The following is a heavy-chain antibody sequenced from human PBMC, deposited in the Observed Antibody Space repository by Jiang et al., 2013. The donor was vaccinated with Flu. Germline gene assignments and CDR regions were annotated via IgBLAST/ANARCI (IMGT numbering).Heavy chain of an antibody. V-gene: IGHV1-46*01. CDR3: AREIVVVTPKKAYGI. D-gene: IGHD2-21*02. J-gene: IGHJ3*02. CDR2: INPSGDST. Sequence: QLVESGAEVKRAWGLSEGSCKASGYTFTSYYMHWVRQAPGQGLEWMGVINPSGDSTNYARKFQGRVTMTRDTSTSTLYMELSSLRSEDTAVYYCAREIVVVTPKKAYGIWGQGTMVTVSS. CDR1: GYTFTSYY.